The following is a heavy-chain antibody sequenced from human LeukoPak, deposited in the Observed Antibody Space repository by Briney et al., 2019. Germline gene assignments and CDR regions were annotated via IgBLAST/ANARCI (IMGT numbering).Heavy chain of an antibody. Sequence: GASVKVSCKASGYTFTGYYMHWVRQAPGQGLEWMGWINPNSGGTNYAQKFQGRVTMTRDTSISTAYMELSRLRSDDTAVYYCARGYYYDSSGYYHFDYWGQGTLVTVSS. CDR2: INPNSGGT. CDR1: GYTFTGYY. V-gene: IGHV1-2*02. D-gene: IGHD3-22*01. CDR3: ARGYYYDSSGYYHFDY. J-gene: IGHJ4*02.